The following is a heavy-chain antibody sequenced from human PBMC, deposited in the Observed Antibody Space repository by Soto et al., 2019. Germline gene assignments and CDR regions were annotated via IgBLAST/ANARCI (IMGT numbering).Heavy chain of an antibody. Sequence: GASVKVSCKASGYTFTSYGISWVRQAPGQGLEWMGWISAYNGNTNYAQKLQGRVTMHTEKSTSTAYMELRSLRSDDTAVYYCAREWGGATWFDYWGQGTMVTVSS. D-gene: IGHD1-26*01. CDR2: ISAYNGNT. CDR1: GYTFTSYG. J-gene: IGHJ4*02. V-gene: IGHV1-18*01. CDR3: AREWGGATWFDY.